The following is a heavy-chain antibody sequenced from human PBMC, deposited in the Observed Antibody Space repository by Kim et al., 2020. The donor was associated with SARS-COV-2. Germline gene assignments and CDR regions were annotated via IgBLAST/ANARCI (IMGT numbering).Heavy chain of an antibody. V-gene: IGHV5-51*01. CDR1: EYTFKNYW. CDR2: IYPGDSDT. CDR3: ARAPSGTFSPYYFDY. J-gene: IGHJ4*02. Sequence: GESLKISCKASEYTFKNYWIGWVRQMPGKGLQWLGIIYPGDSDTKYNPSVQGQVTISADWSLTTAYLQWSSLKASDTAIYYCARAPSGTFSPYYFDYWGQGTLVTVSS. D-gene: IGHD1-26*01.